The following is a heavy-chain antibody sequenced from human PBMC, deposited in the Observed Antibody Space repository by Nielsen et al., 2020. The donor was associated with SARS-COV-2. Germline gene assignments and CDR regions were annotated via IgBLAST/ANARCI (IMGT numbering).Heavy chain of an antibody. CDR1: GFTFNSYA. D-gene: IGHD2-21*02. V-gene: IGHV3-23*01. J-gene: IGHJ4*02. CDR2: ITRSGGDT. Sequence: GGSLRLSCAASGFTFNSYAMSWVRQAPGKGLEWVSAITRSGGDTYYADSVKGRFTISRDNSKNTLFLQMNSLRAEDTAIYYCAKSGLRFCDWAPPAAYFDYWGQGTLVTVSS. CDR3: AKSGLRFCDWAPPAAYFDY.